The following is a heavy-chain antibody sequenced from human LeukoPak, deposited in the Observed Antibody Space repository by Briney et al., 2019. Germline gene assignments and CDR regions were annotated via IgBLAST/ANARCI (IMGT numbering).Heavy chain of an antibody. J-gene: IGHJ6*02. CDR2: MNPNSGNT. CDR1: GYTFTSYD. Sequence: ASVKVSCKASGYTFTSYDINWVRQATGQGLEWMGWMNPNSGNTGYAQKFQGRVTMTRNTSISTAYMELSSLRSEDTDVYYCARGKGIAVAGARSPRRTSNYYYYGMDVWGQGTTVTVSS. D-gene: IGHD6-19*01. V-gene: IGHV1-8*01. CDR3: ARGKGIAVAGARSPRRTSNYYYYGMDV.